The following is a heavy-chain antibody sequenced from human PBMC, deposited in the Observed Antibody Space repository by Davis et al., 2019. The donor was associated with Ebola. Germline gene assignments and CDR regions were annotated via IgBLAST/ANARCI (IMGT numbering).Heavy chain of an antibody. V-gene: IGHV1-8*01. CDR1: GYTFTSYD. J-gene: IGHJ6*02. D-gene: IGHD3-9*01. CDR2: MNPNSCNT. CDR3: ATLDILTAYVSYAMDV. Sequence: AASVKVSCKTSGYTFTSYDINWVRQATGQGLEWMGWMNPNSCNTGYAQKFQGRVTITADKSTDTVYMELSSLRYEDTAVYYCATLDILTAYVSYAMDVWGQGTTVTVS.